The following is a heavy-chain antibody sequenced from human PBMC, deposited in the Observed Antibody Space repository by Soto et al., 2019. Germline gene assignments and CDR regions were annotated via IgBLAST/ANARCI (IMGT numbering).Heavy chain of an antibody. J-gene: IGHJ4*02. CDR2: INPSGGST. CDR1: GYTFTSYY. D-gene: IGHD2-8*01. Sequence: QVQLVQSGAEVKKPGASVKISCKASGYTFTSYYMHWVRQAPGQGLEWMGIINPSGGSTNYAQKLQGRDPMTRDTSTSTVYMELNSLRSEDTAVYYCARPPYPGCINAVCYPLDYWGQGTLVTVSS. V-gene: IGHV1-46*01. CDR3: ARPPYPGCINAVCYPLDY.